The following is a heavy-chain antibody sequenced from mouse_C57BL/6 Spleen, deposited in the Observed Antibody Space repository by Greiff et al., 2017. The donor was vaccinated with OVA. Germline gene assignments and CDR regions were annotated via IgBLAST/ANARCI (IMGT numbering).Heavy chain of an antibody. Sequence: VQLQQSGPELVKPGASVKISCKASGYAFSSSWMNWVKQRPGKGLEWIGRINPGDGDTNYNGKFKGKATLTADKSSSTAYMQLSSLTSEDSAVYFCAREDSSGYVDFDYWGQGTTLTVSS. CDR3: AREDSSGYVDFDY. D-gene: IGHD3-2*02. J-gene: IGHJ2*01. V-gene: IGHV1-82*01. CDR1: GYAFSSSW. CDR2: INPGDGDT.